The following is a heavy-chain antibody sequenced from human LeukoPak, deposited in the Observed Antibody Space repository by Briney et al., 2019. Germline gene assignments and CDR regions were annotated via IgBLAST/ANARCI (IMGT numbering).Heavy chain of an antibody. J-gene: IGHJ4*02. Sequence: ASVKVSCKASGYTFTSYGISWVRQAPGHGLEWMGWISAYNSNRNYAQKLQGRVTMTTDTSTCTAYMELRSLRSDDTAVYYCARDGPNRNYYGSGSKLDYWGQGTLVTVSS. V-gene: IGHV1-18*01. CDR3: ARDGPNRNYYGSGSKLDY. CDR2: ISAYNSNR. CDR1: GYTFTSYG. D-gene: IGHD3-10*01.